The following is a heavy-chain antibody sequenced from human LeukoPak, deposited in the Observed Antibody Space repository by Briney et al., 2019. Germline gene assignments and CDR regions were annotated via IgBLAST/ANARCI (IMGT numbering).Heavy chain of an antibody. V-gene: IGHV3-23*01. CDR2: ISGSDGST. CDR1: GFTFSSFA. J-gene: IGHJ6*02. CDR3: AKDTKYYDSSGSPYYYYGMDV. D-gene: IGHD3-22*01. Sequence: AGGSLRLSCAASGFTFSSFAMSWVRQAPGKGLEWVSVISGSDGSTYYADSVKGRFTISRDNSKNTLYLQMNSLRAEDTAVYYCAKDTKYYDSSGSPYYYYGMDVWGQGTTVTVSS.